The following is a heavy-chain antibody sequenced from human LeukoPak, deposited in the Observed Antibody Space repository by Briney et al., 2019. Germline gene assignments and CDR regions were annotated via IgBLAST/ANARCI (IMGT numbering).Heavy chain of an antibody. Sequence: SETLSLTCTVSGGSISSSSYYWGWIRQPPGKGLEWIGSIYYSGSTYYNPSLKSRVTISVDTSKNQFSLKLSSVTAADTAVYYCARVRVDFWSGYPTFDYWGQGTLVTVSS. J-gene: IGHJ4*02. D-gene: IGHD3-3*01. V-gene: IGHV4-39*01. CDR1: GGSISSSSYY. CDR2: IYYSGST. CDR3: ARVRVDFWSGYPTFDY.